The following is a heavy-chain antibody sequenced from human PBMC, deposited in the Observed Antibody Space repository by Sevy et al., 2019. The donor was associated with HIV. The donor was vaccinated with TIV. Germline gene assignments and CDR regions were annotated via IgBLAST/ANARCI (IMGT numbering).Heavy chain of an antibody. D-gene: IGHD6-19*01. CDR3: ARLELSGSGWYGNGMDV. CDR2: ISTYNGNT. V-gene: IGHV1-18*01. Sequence: ASVKVSCKASGYTFSSYGISWVRQAPGQGLEWMGWISTYNGNTNYAQKLQGRVTMTTDTSTSTAYMELRSLRSDDTAVCYCARLELSGSGWYGNGMDVWGQGTTVTVSS. CDR1: GYTFSSYG. J-gene: IGHJ6*02.